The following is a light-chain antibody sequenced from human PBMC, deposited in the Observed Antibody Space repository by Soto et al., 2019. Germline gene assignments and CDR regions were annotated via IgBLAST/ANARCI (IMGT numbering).Light chain of an antibody. J-gene: IGLJ2*01. CDR3: SSYAGRNNLV. CDR1: SSDTGGYSY. Sequence: QSVLTQPPSASGSPGQSVTISCTETSSDTGGYSYVSWYQQHPGKAPKLMIYEVSKRPSGVPDRFSGSKSGSTASLTVSGLQAEDEADYYCSSYAGRNNLVFGGGTKVTVL. CDR2: EVS. V-gene: IGLV2-8*01.